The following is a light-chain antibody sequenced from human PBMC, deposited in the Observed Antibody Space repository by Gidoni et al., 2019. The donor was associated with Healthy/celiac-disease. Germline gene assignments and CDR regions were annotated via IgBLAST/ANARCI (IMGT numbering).Light chain of an antibody. Sequence: QSALTHPASVSASPGQSITISCTGTSSDVGGYNFVSWYQQHPGKAPKRMIYDVSNRPSGVSNRFSGSKSGNTASLTISGLQAEDEADYYCSSYTSSSTVVFGGGTKLTVL. CDR3: SSYTSSSTVV. J-gene: IGLJ2*01. CDR1: SSDVGGYNF. CDR2: DVS. V-gene: IGLV2-14*01.